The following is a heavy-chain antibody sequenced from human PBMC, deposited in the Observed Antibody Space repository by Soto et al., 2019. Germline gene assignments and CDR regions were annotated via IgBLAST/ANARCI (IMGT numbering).Heavy chain of an antibody. CDR2: IYYTGNT. J-gene: IGHJ4*02. CDR3: ARRIIALEIFDY. Sequence: QVQLQESGPGLVKPSETLSLTCTVSGGSMTSYYWSWIRQPPGKGLEWIGFIYYTGNTKYNASLKSRVTISVDTSKNLFSLKLKSVTAADTAVYYCARRIIALEIFDYWGLGTVVTVSS. V-gene: IGHV4-59*08. CDR1: GGSMTSYY. D-gene: IGHD3-10*01.